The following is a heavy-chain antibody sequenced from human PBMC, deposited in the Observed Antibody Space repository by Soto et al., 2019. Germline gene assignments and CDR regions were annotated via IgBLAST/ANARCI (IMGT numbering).Heavy chain of an antibody. J-gene: IGHJ6*03. CDR2: ISGSGGST. V-gene: IGHV3-23*01. Sequence: GGSLRLSCAASGFTFSSYAMSWVRQAPGKGLEWVSAISGSGGSTYYADSVKGRFTISRDNSKNTPYLQMNSLRAEDTAVYYWAKEGIVVVPAAMGYYYYLDVWGKGTTVTVSS. CDR1: GFTFSSYA. CDR3: AKEGIVVVPAAMGYYYYLDV. D-gene: IGHD2-2*01.